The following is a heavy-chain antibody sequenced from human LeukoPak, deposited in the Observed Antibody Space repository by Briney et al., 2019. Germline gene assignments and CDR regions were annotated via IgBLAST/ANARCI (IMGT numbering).Heavy chain of an antibody. J-gene: IGHJ4*02. CDR3: VKAPLWFGEFDFDY. CDR2: ISGSGGST. V-gene: IGHV3-23*01. D-gene: IGHD3-10*01. CDR1: GFTFSSYA. Sequence: GGSLRLSCAASGFTFSSYAMSWVRQAPGKGLEWVSAISGSGGSTYYADSVKGRFTISRDNSKNTLYLQMNSLRAEDTAVYYCVKAPLWFGEFDFDYWGQGTLVTVSS.